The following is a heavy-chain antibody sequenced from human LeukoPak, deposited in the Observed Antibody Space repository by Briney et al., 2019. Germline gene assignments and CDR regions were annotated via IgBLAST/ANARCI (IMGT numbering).Heavy chain of an antibody. D-gene: IGHD1-26*01. CDR3: ARRGGSGRAFDY. Sequence: SETLSLTCSVSGASISGGTYYWGWIRQPLGKGLEWIGSIYYTGSTYDNPSLKSRVTISVDTSKNQFSLKLSSVTAADTAVYYCARRGGSGRAFDYWGQGTLVTVSS. CDR1: GASISGGTYY. J-gene: IGHJ4*02. CDR2: IYYTGST. V-gene: IGHV4-39*01.